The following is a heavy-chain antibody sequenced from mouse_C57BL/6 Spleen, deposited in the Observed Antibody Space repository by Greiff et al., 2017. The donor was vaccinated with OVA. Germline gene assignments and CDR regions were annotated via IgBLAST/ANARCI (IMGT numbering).Heavy chain of an antibody. Sequence: VQLQHSGAELVRPGASVKLSCTASGFNIKDDYMHWVKQRPEQGLEWIGWIDPENGDTEYASKFQGKATITADTSSNTAYLQLSSLTSEDTAVYYCTTKIDYYGSSSRDYWGQGTTLTVSS. J-gene: IGHJ2*01. CDR1: GFNIKDDY. CDR2: IDPENGDT. V-gene: IGHV14-4*01. D-gene: IGHD1-1*01. CDR3: TTKIDYYGSSSRDY.